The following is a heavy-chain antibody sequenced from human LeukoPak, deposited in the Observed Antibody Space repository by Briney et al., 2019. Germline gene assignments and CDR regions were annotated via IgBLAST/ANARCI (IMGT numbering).Heavy chain of an antibody. D-gene: IGHD4-17*01. Sequence: SVKVSCKASGGTFSSYAISWVRQAPGQGLEWMGGIIPIFGTANYAQKFQGRVTITADESTGTAYMELSSLRSEDTAVYYCARYEYGDPDYFDYWGQGTLVTVSS. J-gene: IGHJ4*02. CDR3: ARYEYGDPDYFDY. CDR1: GGTFSSYA. CDR2: IIPIFGTA. V-gene: IGHV1-69*13.